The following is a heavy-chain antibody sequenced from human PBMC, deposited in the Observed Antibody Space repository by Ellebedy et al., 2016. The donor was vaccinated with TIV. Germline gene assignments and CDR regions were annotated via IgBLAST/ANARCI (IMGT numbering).Heavy chain of an antibody. J-gene: IGHJ3*01. CDR3: ARTSTMTTVGASDF. CDR2: IRGSGGST. CDR1: GFTFGFSFSRYA. D-gene: IGHD4-17*01. Sequence: GESLKISCAASGFTFGFSFSRYAMSWLRQAPGKGLELVSAIRGSGGSTYYADSVKGRFTISRDNSKNTLYLQLNSLRAEDAALYYCARTSTMTTVGASDFWGQGTMVTVSS. V-gene: IGHV3-23*01.